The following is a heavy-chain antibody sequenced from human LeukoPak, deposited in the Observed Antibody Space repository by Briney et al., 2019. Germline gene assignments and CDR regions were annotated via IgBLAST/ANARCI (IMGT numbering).Heavy chain of an antibody. CDR2: INPNSGGT. D-gene: IGHD2-15*01. CDR3: ARDEAWGYCSESSCQAELGNNWLDP. Sequence: ASVKVSCKASGYTFTGYYMHWVRQAPGQGLEWMGRINPNSGGTNYAQTFQGRVTMTRDTSITTAYLEVSSLRSDDTAVYYCARDEAWGYCSESSCQAELGNNWLDPWGQGTLVTVSS. V-gene: IGHV1-2*06. J-gene: IGHJ5*02. CDR1: GYTFTGYY.